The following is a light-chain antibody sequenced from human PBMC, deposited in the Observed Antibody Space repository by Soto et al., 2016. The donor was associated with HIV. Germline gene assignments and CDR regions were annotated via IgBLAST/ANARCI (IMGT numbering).Light chain of an antibody. V-gene: IGKV1-9*01. CDR1: QAISTY. CDR2: GAS. CDR3: QQFKKYPGT. Sequence: DIQLTQSPSFLSASVGDRVTIACRASQAISTYLAWYQQKAGKAPTLLIYGASTLQSGVPSRFSGSGSGTHFILTISSLQPEDFATYYCQQFKKYPGTFGQGTKLEIK. J-gene: IGKJ2*01.